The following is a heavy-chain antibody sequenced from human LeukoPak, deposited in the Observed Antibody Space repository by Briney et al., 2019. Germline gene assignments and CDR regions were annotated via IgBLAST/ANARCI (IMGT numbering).Heavy chain of an antibody. CDR2: VNPNGGNT. CDR3: ARDVGYYSDS. Sequence: ASVKVSCKASGYTFTTYNINWVRQAPGQGLEWMGWVNPNGGNTGYAKKFQDTVTFTRDTSISTAYMEMTSLRSEDTAVYYCARDVGYYSDSWGQGTLVTVPS. V-gene: IGHV1-8*02. CDR1: GYTFTTYN. J-gene: IGHJ4*02.